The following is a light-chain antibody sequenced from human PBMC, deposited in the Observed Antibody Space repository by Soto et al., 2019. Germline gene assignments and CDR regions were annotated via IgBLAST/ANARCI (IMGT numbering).Light chain of an antibody. CDR1: QSVSGNN. Sequence: VLTQSPGTLSVSPWERATLSCRASQSVSGNNLAWYQQKPGQAPRLLIYGASSRATGIPDRFSGSGSGTDFTLTISRLEPEDFAVYYCQHRSNWPRLTFGGGTKVDIK. CDR3: QHRSNWPRLT. J-gene: IGKJ4*01. CDR2: GAS. V-gene: IGKV3D-20*02.